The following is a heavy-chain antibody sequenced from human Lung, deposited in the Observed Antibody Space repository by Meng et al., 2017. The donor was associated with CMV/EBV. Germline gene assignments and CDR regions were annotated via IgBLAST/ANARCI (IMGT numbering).Heavy chain of an antibody. CDR3: ARSIVVVIATLDP. J-gene: IGHJ5*02. CDR1: GYTFTAYY. V-gene: IGHV1-2*02. Sequence: ASVXVSXKASGYTFTAYYLHWVRQAPGQGLEWMGWTNPNTGDTNYAQKFQGRVTMTRDTSISTAYMELSSLTSDDTAVYYCARSIVVVIATLDPWGQGTLVTVSS. CDR2: TNPNTGDT. D-gene: IGHD2-21*01.